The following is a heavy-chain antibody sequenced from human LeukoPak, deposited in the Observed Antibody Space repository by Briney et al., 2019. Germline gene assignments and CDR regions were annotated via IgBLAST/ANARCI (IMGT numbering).Heavy chain of an antibody. V-gene: IGHV4-34*01. J-gene: IGHJ6*03. D-gene: IGHD6-13*01. CDR1: GGSFSGYY. CDR2: INHSGST. Sequence: SETLSLTCAVYGGSFSGYYWSWIRQPPGKGLEWIGEINHSGSTNYNPSLKSRDTISVDTSKNQFSLKLSSVTAADTAVYYCARGRGPLAAAGRGYYYYYMDVWGKGTTVTVSS. CDR3: ARGRGPLAAAGRGYYYYYMDV.